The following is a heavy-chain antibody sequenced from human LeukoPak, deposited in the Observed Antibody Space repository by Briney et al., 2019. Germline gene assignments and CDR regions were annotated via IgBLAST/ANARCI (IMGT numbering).Heavy chain of an antibody. J-gene: IGHJ6*03. CDR1: GFTVRSYY. V-gene: IGHV3-53*01. D-gene: IGHD2-2*01. CDR2: IYSGGTT. CDR3: ARDIVVVPAAIDYYYMDV. Sequence: PGGSLRLSCAASGFTVRSYYMSWVRQAPGKGLEWVSVIYSGGTTYYADSMKGRFSISRDNSKNTLFLQMNSLRAEDTAVYYRARDIVVVPAAIDYYYMDVWGKGTTVTVSS.